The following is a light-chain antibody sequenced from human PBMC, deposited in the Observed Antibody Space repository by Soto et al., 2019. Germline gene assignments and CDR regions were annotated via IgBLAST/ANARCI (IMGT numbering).Light chain of an antibody. J-gene: IGKJ1*01. Sequence: DIQMTQSPSTLSASVGDRVTITCRASQSISDSLAWYQQKPGKAPDLLISDVSSLERGVASRFSGSGSGTEFTLTISSMQTDDFATYYCQQYHGYSRTFGQGTKVDIK. CDR3: QQYHGYSRT. CDR2: DVS. V-gene: IGKV1-5*01. CDR1: QSISDS.